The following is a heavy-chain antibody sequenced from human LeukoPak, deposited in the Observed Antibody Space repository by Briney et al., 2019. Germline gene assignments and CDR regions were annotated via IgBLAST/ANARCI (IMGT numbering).Heavy chain of an antibody. V-gene: IGHV5-51*01. D-gene: IGHD2-2*01. CDR1: GSSFSSYW. CDR2: IYPGDSEI. CDR3: ARWGYCGTNDCRDVDY. J-gene: IGHJ4*02. Sequence: GASLQISCKASGSSFSSYWIGWVRQMPGKGLEWMGIIYPGDSEIRYSPSFQGQVTISADKSIRTAFLKWSSLKASDSAMYYCARWGYCGTNDCRDVDYWGQGTLVTVSS.